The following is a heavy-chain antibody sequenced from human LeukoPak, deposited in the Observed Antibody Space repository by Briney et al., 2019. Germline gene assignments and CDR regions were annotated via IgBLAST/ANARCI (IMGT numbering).Heavy chain of an antibody. D-gene: IGHD3-10*01. V-gene: IGHV3-30*02. J-gene: IGHJ6*03. Sequence: GGSLRLSCAASGFTFSSYGMHWVRQAPGKGLEWVAFIRYDGSNKYYADSVKGRFTISRDNSKNTLYLQMNSLRAEDTAVYYCAKSGYGSGPLDYYYYYYMDVWGKGTTVTISS. CDR2: IRYDGSNK. CDR1: GFTFSSYG. CDR3: AKSGYGSGPLDYYYYYYMDV.